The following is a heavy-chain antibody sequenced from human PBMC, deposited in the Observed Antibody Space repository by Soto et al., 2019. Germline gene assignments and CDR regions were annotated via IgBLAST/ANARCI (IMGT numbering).Heavy chain of an antibody. CDR2: ISYDGSNK. Sequence: QVQLVESGGGVVQPGRSLRLSCAASGFTFSSYAMHWVRQAPGKGLEWVAVISYDGSNKYYADSVKGRFTISRDNSKNTLYLQMNSLRAEDTAVYYCARDPGDGYEGVPYFDYWGQGTLVTVSS. D-gene: IGHD5-12*01. CDR3: ARDPGDGYEGVPYFDY. CDR1: GFTFSSYA. J-gene: IGHJ4*02. V-gene: IGHV3-30-3*01.